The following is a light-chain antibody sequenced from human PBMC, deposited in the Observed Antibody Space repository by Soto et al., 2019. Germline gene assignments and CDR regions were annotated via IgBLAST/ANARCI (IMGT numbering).Light chain of an antibody. CDR3: QAWDSSTHVV. CDR1: KLGSKY. CDR2: QDT. V-gene: IGLV3-1*01. Sequence: SYELSQPPSVSVSPGQTASITCSGDKLGSKYACWYQQKPGQSPVLVMYQDTKRPAGIPERFSGSNSWNTATLTISGTQAMDEADYYCQAWDSSTHVVFGRGTKLTVL. J-gene: IGLJ2*01.